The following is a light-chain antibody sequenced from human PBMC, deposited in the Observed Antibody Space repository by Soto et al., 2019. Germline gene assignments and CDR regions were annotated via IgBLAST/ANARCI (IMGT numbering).Light chain of an antibody. CDR2: EVK. CDR3: SSYTSRTTLHV. CDR1: SSDVGGYNY. Sequence: QSALTQPASVSGSPGQSITISCTGTSSDVGGYNYVSWYQHHPGKAPKLIIYEVKNRPSGVSNRFSGCKSGNTASLTIFGLQPEDEADYYCSSYTSRTTLHVFGSGTKLTVL. V-gene: IGLV2-14*01. J-gene: IGLJ1*01.